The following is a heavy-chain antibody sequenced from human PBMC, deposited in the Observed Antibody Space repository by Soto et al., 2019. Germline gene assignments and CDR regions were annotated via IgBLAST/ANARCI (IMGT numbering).Heavy chain of an antibody. Sequence: EVQLLESGGGLVEPGGSLRLSCAASGFTFRSYAMTWVRQAPGMGLEWVSYTGGGGVSTYYADSVKGRFTSSRDDSNNTLYLQMNSLRAEDTALYYCAKIVGGGSHHDAFDIWGQGTMVTVSS. CDR1: GFTFRSYA. CDR3: AKIVGGGSHHDAFDI. D-gene: IGHD2-15*01. CDR2: TGGGGVST. J-gene: IGHJ3*02. V-gene: IGHV3-23*01.